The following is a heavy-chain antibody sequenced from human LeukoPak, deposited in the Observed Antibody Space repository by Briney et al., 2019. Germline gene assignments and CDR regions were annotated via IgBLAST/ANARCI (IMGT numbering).Heavy chain of an antibody. CDR3: ARGSRPGYYYGSGNLGY. Sequence: SETLSLTCAVYGGSFSGYYWSWIRQPPGKGLEWIGEINHSGSTNYNPSLKSRVTISVDTSKNQFPLKLSSVTAADTAVYYCARGSRPGYYYGSGNLGYWGQGTLVTVSS. CDR2: INHSGST. CDR1: GGSFSGYY. V-gene: IGHV4-34*01. J-gene: IGHJ4*02. D-gene: IGHD3-10*01.